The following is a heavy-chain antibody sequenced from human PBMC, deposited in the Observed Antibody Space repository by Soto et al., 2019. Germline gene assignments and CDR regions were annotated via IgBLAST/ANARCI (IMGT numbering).Heavy chain of an antibody. CDR2: IYYSGST. J-gene: IGHJ5*02. CDR3: AISSGYADWFDP. Sequence: QVQLQESGPGLVKPSQTLSLTCTVSGGSISSGGYYWSWIRQHPGKGLEWIGYIYYSGSTYYNPSLKSRVTIAVDTSKNQFSLKLRSVPAADTAVYYCAISSGYADWFDPWGQGTLVTVSS. V-gene: IGHV4-31*03. CDR1: GGSISSGGYY. D-gene: IGHD3-22*01.